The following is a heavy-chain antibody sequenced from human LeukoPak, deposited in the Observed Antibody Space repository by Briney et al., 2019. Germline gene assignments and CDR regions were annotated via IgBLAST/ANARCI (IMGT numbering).Heavy chain of an antibody. CDR2: TYYRSKWYN. CDR3: AREDGSMITFGGVT. J-gene: IGHJ4*02. V-gene: IGHV6-1*01. Sequence: SQTLSLTCAISGDSVSSNSAAWNWIRQSPSRGLEWLGRTYYRSKWYNDYAVSVKSRITINPDTSKNQFSLKLSSVTAADTAVYYCAREDGSMITFGGVTGGQGTLVTVSS. CDR1: GDSVSSNSAA. D-gene: IGHD3-16*01.